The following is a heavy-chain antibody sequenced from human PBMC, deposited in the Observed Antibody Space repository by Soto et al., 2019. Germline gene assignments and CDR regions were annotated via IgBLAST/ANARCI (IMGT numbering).Heavy chain of an antibody. CDR3: AKNYFFDR. CDR1: GFTFSSFA. J-gene: IGHJ4*02. V-gene: IGHV3-23*01. CDR2: IGVTGST. Sequence: EVQLLESGGDLVQPGGSLRLSCAASGFTFSSFAMSWARQAPGQGLEWVSSIGVTGSTYYDDSVRGRLTISRDNSKNTLYLQMDSLRAEDTAVYYCAKNYFFDRWGQGTPVTVSS.